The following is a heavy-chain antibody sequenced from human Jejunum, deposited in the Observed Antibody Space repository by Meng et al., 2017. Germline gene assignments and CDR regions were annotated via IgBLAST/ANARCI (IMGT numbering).Heavy chain of an antibody. CDR1: GGSVSSTNCY. CDR2: RYYSGST. CDR3: AREYCISTTCYFDS. V-gene: IGHV4-61*01. J-gene: IGHJ4*02. D-gene: IGHD2-2*01. Sequence: QVLLKESGTGLVRPSETLSLTCTVSGGSVSSTNCYWSWIRQPPGKGLEWIGYRYYSGSTNYNPSLKSRVTISVDTSKSQFSLKLFSVTAADTAVYYCAREYCISTTCYFDSWGQGTLVTVSS.